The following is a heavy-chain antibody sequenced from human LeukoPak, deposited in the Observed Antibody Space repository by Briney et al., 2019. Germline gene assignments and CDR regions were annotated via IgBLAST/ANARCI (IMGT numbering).Heavy chain of an antibody. CDR1: GFTFSTYG. CDR2: ISYDGSNK. D-gene: IGHD6-13*01. Sequence: GSSLRLSCTASGFTFSTYGMHWVRQAPGKGLEWLAIISYDGSNKYYVDSVKGRFTISRDNSKNTLYLQMNSLRAEDTAVYYCAKAGYSSSWYNAFDIWGQGTMVTVSS. CDR3: AKAGYSSSWYNAFDI. V-gene: IGHV3-30*18. J-gene: IGHJ3*02.